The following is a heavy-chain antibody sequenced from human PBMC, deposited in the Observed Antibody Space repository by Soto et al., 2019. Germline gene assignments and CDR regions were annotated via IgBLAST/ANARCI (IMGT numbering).Heavy chain of an antibody. CDR1: GYTFTGYY. V-gene: IGHV1-2*02. Sequence: ASGKVSCKASGYTFTGYYIHWVRQAPGQGLEWVGEIIPKSGATRYAQKFQGRVTMTKDTSITTVYMELSNLSPDDTAVYYCGRGRSGELVVFYWGQGTLVTVS. J-gene: IGHJ4*02. D-gene: IGHD1-7*01. CDR3: GRGRSGELVVFY. CDR2: IIPKSGAT.